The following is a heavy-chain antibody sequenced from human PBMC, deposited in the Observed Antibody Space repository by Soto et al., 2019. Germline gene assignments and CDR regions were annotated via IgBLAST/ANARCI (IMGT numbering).Heavy chain of an antibody. Sequence: QVQLLQSGGEVKKPGASVKVSCNSSDHTFTYYGINWVRRAPGQGLEWMGWISGNNGNTKYAQKFQDRVTMSADTSTRTADMEISSLTAADTAVYLCAVTGGHYFGLVVWGQGTTVTVSS. CDR1: DHTFTYYG. V-gene: IGHV1-18*01. J-gene: IGHJ6*02. CDR3: AVTGGHYFGLVV. D-gene: IGHD2-8*02. CDR2: ISGNNGNT.